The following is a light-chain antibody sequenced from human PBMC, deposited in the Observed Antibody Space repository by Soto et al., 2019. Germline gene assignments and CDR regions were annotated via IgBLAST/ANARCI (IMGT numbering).Light chain of an antibody. CDR2: EAS. CDR1: QSIGSW. Sequence: DIQMTQDPSSLSVSVGDRVTIACRASQSIGSWLAWYQQKPGKAPKLLIYEASTLQSGVPSRFSGSGSGTKFTLTIASLQPDDFATYYCQQYETFSGTFGPGTKVDIK. V-gene: IGKV1-5*01. J-gene: IGKJ1*01. CDR3: QQYETFSGT.